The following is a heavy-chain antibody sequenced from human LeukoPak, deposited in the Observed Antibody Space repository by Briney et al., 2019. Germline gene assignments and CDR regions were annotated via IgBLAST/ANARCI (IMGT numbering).Heavy chain of an antibody. Sequence: SETLSLTCTVSGGSISSYYWSWIRQPPGKGLEWIGYIYYSGSTNYNPSLKSRVTISVDTSKNQFSLKLSSVTAADTAVYYCARQSDSSGSDAFDIWGQGTMVTVSS. CDR2: IYYSGST. D-gene: IGHD3-22*01. CDR1: GGSISSYY. J-gene: IGHJ3*02. V-gene: IGHV4-59*08. CDR3: ARQSDSSGSDAFDI.